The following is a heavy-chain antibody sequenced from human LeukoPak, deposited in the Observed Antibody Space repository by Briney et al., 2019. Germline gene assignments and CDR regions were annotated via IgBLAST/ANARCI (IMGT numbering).Heavy chain of an antibody. CDR3: ATTGVYESWELYSSMRPIDI. CDR2: FDPEDGET. Sequence: ASVKVSCRVSGYTLTELSMHWVRQAPGKGLEWMGGFDPEDGETIYAQKFQGRVTMTEDTSTDTAYMELSSLRSEDTAVYYCATTGVYESWELYSSMRPIDIWGQGIMVTVSS. J-gene: IGHJ3*02. D-gene: IGHD1-26*01. CDR1: GYTLTELS. V-gene: IGHV1-24*01.